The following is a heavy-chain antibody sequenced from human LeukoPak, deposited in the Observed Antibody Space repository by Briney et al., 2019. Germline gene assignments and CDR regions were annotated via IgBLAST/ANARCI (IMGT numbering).Heavy chain of an antibody. CDR3: ARAHDYDFWSGSINYNWFDP. CDR1: GYTLTELS. CDR2: INPNSGGT. V-gene: IGHV1-2*02. Sequence: ASVKVSCKVSGYTLTELSMHWVRQAPGQGLEWMGWINPNSGGTNYAQKFQGRVTMTRDTSISTAYMELSRLRSDDTAVYYCARAHDYDFWSGSINYNWFDPWGQGTLVTVSS. D-gene: IGHD3-3*01. J-gene: IGHJ5*02.